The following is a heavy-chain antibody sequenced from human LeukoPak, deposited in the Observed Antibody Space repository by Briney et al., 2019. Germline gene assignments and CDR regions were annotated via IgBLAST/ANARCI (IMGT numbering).Heavy chain of an antibody. CDR3: ARTGYSYGYYYYYYYMDV. V-gene: IGHV1-2*02. CDR1: RYTFTGYY. Sequence: ASVKVSCKASRYTFTGYYMHWVRQAPGQGLEWMGWINPNSGGTNYAQKFQGRVTMTRDTSISTAYMELSRLRSDDTAVYYCARTGYSYGYYYYYYYMDVWGKGTTVTISS. D-gene: IGHD5-18*01. CDR2: INPNSGGT. J-gene: IGHJ6*03.